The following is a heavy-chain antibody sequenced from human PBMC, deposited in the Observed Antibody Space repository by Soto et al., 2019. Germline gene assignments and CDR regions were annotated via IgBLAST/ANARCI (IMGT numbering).Heavy chain of an antibody. CDR3: ARGGIRGVSWNWFEN. D-gene: IGHD3-10*01. CDR2: IDSVGEA. V-gene: IGHV3-13*01. CDR1: GFTFSRHD. J-gene: IGHJ5*02. Sequence: EVQLVESGGGLVQPGGSLRLSCAASGFTFSRHDMHWVRQVTGKVLEWVSGIDSVGEAKYPASVKGRFTISRENAKNSLHLQMNSLRAGDTAVYYCARGGIRGVSWNWFENWGQGTLVTVSS.